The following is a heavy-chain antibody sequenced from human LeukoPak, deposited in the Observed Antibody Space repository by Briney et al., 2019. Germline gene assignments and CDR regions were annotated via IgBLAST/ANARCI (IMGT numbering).Heavy chain of an antibody. Sequence: SETLSLTCTVSDGSIKTDYWWTWVRQPPGKGLEWIGETWHSGSSTNYNPSLKSRVTISVDKPKSQFSLKLTSVTATDTAIYYCARGNEYTWWQWSQGTLVTVSS. CDR2: TWHSGSST. J-gene: IGHJ4*02. CDR3: ARGNEYTWWQ. D-gene: IGHD2-15*01. V-gene: IGHV4-4*02. CDR1: DGSIKTDYW.